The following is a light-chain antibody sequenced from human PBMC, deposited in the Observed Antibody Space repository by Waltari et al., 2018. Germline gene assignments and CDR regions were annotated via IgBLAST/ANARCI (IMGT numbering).Light chain of an antibody. CDR2: AAS. J-gene: IGKJ4*01. CDR1: QSIANY. V-gene: IGKV1-39*01. Sequence: DIQMTQSPSSLSASVGDRVTITCRASQSIANYLNWYQQTPGKAPKLLLYAASSLQSGVTSRFRGIGSGTDFTLTISSLQPEDFATYYCQQSYSTPLTFGGGTKVEIK. CDR3: QQSYSTPLT.